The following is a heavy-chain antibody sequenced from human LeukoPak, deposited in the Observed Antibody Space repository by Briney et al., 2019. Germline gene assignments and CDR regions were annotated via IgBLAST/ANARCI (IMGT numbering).Heavy chain of an antibody. V-gene: IGHV4-34*01. Sequence: SETLSLTCAVYGGSFGGYYWSWIRQPPGKGLEWIGEINHSGSTNYNPSLKGRVTISVDTSKNQFSLKLSSVTAADTAVYYCARDAAPYYYGSGIFRKNNWFDPWGQGTLVTVSS. D-gene: IGHD3-10*01. CDR3: ARDAAPYYYGSGIFRKNNWFDP. J-gene: IGHJ5*02. CDR1: GGSFGGYY. CDR2: INHSGST.